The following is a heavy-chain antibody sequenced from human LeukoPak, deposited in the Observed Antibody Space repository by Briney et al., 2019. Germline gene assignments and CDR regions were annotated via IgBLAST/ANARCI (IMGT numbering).Heavy chain of an antibody. D-gene: IGHD3-3*01. J-gene: IGHJ4*02. CDR1: GFTFSSYA. CDR2: ISGSGGST. Sequence: GGSLRLSCAASGFTFSSYAMSWVRQAPGKGLEWVSAISGSGGSTYYADSVKGRFTISRDNSKNTLYLQMNSLRAEDTAVYYCAKAYYDFWSEQYYFDYWGQGTLVTVSS. CDR3: AKAYYDFWSEQYYFDY. V-gene: IGHV3-23*01.